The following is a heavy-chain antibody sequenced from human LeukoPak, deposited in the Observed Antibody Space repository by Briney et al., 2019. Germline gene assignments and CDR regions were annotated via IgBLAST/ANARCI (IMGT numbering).Heavy chain of an antibody. CDR1: GYTFTGYY. Sequence: AASVKVSCKASGYTFTGYYMHWVRQAPGQGLEWMGWINPNSGGTNYAQKFQGRVTMTRDTSISTAYMELRSLRSDDTAVYYCARPDDYVWGSYRWPWFDPWGQGTLVTVSS. V-gene: IGHV1-2*02. CDR2: INPNSGGT. CDR3: ARPDDYVWGSYRWPWFDP. D-gene: IGHD3-16*02. J-gene: IGHJ5*02.